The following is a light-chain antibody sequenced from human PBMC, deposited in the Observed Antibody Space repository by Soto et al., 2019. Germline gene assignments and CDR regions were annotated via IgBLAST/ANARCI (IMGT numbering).Light chain of an antibody. V-gene: IGKV3-15*01. Sequence: EIVMTQSPATLSVSPGERATLSCRASQSVNSHLAWFQQRPGQAPRLLMFEASTRSTGVPARFSASWSGTDFTLTISGLQAEDFAVYYCQQYHIWYTFGQGTELEIK. J-gene: IGKJ2*01. CDR1: QSVNSH. CDR3: QQYHIWYT. CDR2: EAS.